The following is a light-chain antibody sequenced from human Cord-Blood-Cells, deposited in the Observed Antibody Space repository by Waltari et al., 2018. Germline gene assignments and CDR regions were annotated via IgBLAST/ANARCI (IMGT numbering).Light chain of an antibody. CDR2: WAS. Sequence: DIVMTQSPDSLAVSLGERATINCKSSQSVLYSSNNKNYLAWYQQKPGQPPKLLMYWASTRESGVPDRFSGSGSGTDITLTISSLQAEDVAVYYCQQYYSTPRTFGQGTKVEIK. J-gene: IGKJ1*01. V-gene: IGKV4-1*01. CDR3: QQYYSTPRT. CDR1: QSVLYSSNNKNY.